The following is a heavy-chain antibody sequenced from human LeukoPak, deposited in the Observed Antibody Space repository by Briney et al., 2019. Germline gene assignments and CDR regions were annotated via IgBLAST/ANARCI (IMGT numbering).Heavy chain of an antibody. V-gene: IGHV3-74*01. CDR2: LPPDELDI. CDR1: GFTFSSYA. J-gene: IGHJ4*02. Sequence: GGSLRLSCAASGFTFSSYAMSWVRQAPGMGLVWVSRLPPDELDIIYADSVKGRLTVSRDNSKHTVYPQINNLRAEDTAVYYCVGTIASRGSEYWGQGALVTVSS. CDR3: VGTIASRGSEY. D-gene: IGHD6-6*01.